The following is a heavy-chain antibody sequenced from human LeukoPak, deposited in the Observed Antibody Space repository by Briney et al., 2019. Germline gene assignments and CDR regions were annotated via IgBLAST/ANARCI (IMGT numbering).Heavy chain of an antibody. V-gene: IGHV3-64*01. D-gene: IGHD6-13*01. Sequence: PGGSLRLSCAASGFTFSSYAMHWVRQAPGKGLEYVSAISSNGGSTYYANSVKGRFTISRDNSKNTLYLQMGSLRAEDMAVYYCARDRYSSSWYSFDYWGQGTLVTVSS. CDR1: GFTFSSYA. CDR2: ISSNGGST. J-gene: IGHJ4*02. CDR3: ARDRYSSSWYSFDY.